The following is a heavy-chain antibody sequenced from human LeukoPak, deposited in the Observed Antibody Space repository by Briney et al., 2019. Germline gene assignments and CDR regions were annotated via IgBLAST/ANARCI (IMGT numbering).Heavy chain of an antibody. Sequence: ASVKVSCKASGYTFTSYGISWVRQAPGQGLEWMGWISAYNGNTNYAQKLQGRVTMTTDTTTSTAYMELRSLRSDDTAVYYCASSHFYGDPDYWGQGTLVTVSS. J-gene: IGHJ4*02. CDR2: ISAYNGNT. V-gene: IGHV1-18*01. D-gene: IGHD4-17*01. CDR3: ASSHFYGDPDY. CDR1: GYTFTSYG.